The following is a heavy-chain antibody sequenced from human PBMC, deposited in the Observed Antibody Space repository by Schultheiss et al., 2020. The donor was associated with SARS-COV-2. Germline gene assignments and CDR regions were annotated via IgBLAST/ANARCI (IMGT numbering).Heavy chain of an antibody. CDR3: TREPIAAAGTGNFQH. Sequence: GGSLRLSCAASGFTFSSYAMSWVRQAPGKGLEWVGRIKSKTDGGTTDYAAPVKGRFTISRDDSKNTLYVQMNSLQTEDTAVYYCTREPIAAAGTGNFQHWGQGTLVTVSS. J-gene: IGHJ1*01. CDR2: IKSKTDGGTT. D-gene: IGHD6-13*01. CDR1: GFTFSSYA. V-gene: IGHV3-15*01.